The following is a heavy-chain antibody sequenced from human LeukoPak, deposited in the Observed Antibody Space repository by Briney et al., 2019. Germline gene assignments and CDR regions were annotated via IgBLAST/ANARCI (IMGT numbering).Heavy chain of an antibody. Sequence: PSETLSLTCAVYGGSFSGYYWSWIRQPPGKGLEWIGEINHSGSTNYNPSLMSRVTISVDTSKNQFSLKLSSVTAADTAVYYCARDKTYYYDSSGYYYFDYWGQGTLVTVSS. CDR3: ARDKTYYYDSSGYYYFDY. D-gene: IGHD3-22*01. J-gene: IGHJ4*02. V-gene: IGHV4-34*01. CDR2: INHSGST. CDR1: GGSFSGYY.